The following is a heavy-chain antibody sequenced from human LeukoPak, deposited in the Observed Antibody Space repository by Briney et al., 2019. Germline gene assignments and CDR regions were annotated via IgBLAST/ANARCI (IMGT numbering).Heavy chain of an antibody. CDR2: INHSGST. CDR1: GGSFSGYL. Sequence: SETLSLTCAVHGGSFSGYLWSWIRQPPGEGLEWIGEINHSGSTNYNPSLKSRVTISVDTSKNQFSLKVSSVTAADTGVYYCARGSASQGYYSYMDVWDKGTTVTVSS. J-gene: IGHJ6*03. CDR3: ARGSASQGYYSYMDV. V-gene: IGHV4-34*01.